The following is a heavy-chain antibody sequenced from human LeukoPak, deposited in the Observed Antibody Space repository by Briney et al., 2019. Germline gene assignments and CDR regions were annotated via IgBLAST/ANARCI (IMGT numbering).Heavy chain of an antibody. J-gene: IGHJ4*02. D-gene: IGHD1-1*01. CDR2: INPASGGT. CDR1: GYTFSDNY. CDR3: ARERRGNWNQDFDY. Sequence: GASVTVSCETFGYTFSDNYIHWVRQAPGQRLEWMGWINPASGGTNYVQKFQGRVTMTRDASIRTAYMELSRLTSDDTAVYYCARERRGNWNQDFDYWGQGTLVPVSA. V-gene: IGHV1-2*02.